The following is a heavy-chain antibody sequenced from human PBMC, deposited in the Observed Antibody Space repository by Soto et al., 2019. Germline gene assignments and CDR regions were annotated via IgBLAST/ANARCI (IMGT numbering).Heavy chain of an antibody. CDR1: GYAFTTYG. Sequence: QVHLVQSVAEVKKPGASVKVSCKGSGYAFTTYGITWVRQAPGQGLEWMGWISAHNGNTNYAQQLQGRVTVTRDTSTSTAYMELRSLRSDDTAVYYCARGRYGDYWGQGALVTVSS. CDR2: ISAHNGNT. D-gene: IGHD1-1*01. CDR3: ARGRYGDY. J-gene: IGHJ4*02. V-gene: IGHV1-18*01.